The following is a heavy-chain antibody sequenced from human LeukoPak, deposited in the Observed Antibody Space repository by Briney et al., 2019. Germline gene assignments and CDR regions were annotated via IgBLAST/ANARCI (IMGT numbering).Heavy chain of an antibody. CDR3: AEDMAAYYYASGNIDY. D-gene: IGHD3-10*01. CDR1: GFTFDDYA. CDR2: ISWDGGGT. V-gene: IGHV3-43D*03. Sequence: PGGSLRLSCAASGFTFDDYAMHWVRQAPGKGLEWVSLISWDGGGTYYADTVKGRFTISRDNSKNSLYLQMNSLRAEDTALYYCAEDMAAYYYASGNIDYWGQGTLVTGSS. J-gene: IGHJ4*02.